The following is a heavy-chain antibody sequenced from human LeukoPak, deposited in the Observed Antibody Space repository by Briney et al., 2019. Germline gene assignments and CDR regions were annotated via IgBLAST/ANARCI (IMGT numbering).Heavy chain of an antibody. CDR2: INHSGST. CDR1: GGSFSGYY. V-gene: IGHV4-34*01. CDR3: ARDNVVVVAGGAWEYYYGMDV. J-gene: IGHJ6*02. Sequence: SETLSLTCAVYGGSFSGYYWRWIRQPPGQGLEWIGEINHSGSTKYNPSLKGRVTISVDRSTNQFFLRLTSVTAADTAVYYCARDNVVVVAGGAWEYYYGMDVWGQGTTVTVSS. D-gene: IGHD2-15*01.